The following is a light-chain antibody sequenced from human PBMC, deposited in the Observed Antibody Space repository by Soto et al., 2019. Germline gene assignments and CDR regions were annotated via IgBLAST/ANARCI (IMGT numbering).Light chain of an antibody. Sequence: EIVLTQSPVTLSLSPGERATLSCRASQSVTNHLAWYQQKPGQTPRLLIYDASSRAAGVPARFSGSGSGTDFTLTISSLEPEDSAVYYCQQLWSLPPITFGQGT. CDR3: QQLWSLPPIT. CDR2: DAS. V-gene: IGKV3-11*01. CDR1: QSVTNH. J-gene: IGKJ5*01.